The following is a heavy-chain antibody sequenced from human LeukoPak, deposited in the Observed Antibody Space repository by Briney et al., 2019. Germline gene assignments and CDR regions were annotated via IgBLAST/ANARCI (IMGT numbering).Heavy chain of an antibody. D-gene: IGHD3-16*01. Sequence: SETLSLTYTVSGDSISSDYLSWIRQPPGKGLEWIGYINYSGITNYNPSLKSRVTISVDTSKNQFSLKLSSVTAADTAVYYCARHRPGERRFDPWGQGTLVTVSS. CDR3: ARHRPGERRFDP. CDR2: INYSGIT. V-gene: IGHV4-59*08. J-gene: IGHJ5*02. CDR1: GDSISSDY.